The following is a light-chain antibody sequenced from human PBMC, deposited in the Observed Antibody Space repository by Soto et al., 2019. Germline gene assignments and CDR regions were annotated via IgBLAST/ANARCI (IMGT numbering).Light chain of an antibody. CDR1: QSVSSSY. CDR2: GAS. Sequence: EIVLTQSPGTLSLSPGERAALSCRASQSVSSSYLAWYQQKPGQAPRLLMYGASSRATGIQDRFSGSGSGTDFTLTIRRLEPEDFAVYYCKQYGSSLSTFGPGTKVDIK. CDR3: KQYGSSLST. J-gene: IGKJ3*01. V-gene: IGKV3-20*01.